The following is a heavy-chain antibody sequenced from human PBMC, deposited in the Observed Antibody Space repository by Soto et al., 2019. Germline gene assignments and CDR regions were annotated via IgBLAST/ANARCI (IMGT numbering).Heavy chain of an antibody. CDR1: GGSISSYY. CDR3: ARGTVLRFLDSYGMDV. J-gene: IGHJ6*02. CDR2: IYTSGST. D-gene: IGHD3-3*01. V-gene: IGHV4-4*07. Sequence: RSLTCTVSGGSISSYYWSWIRQPAGKGLEWIGRIYTSGSTNYNPSLKSRVTMSADTSKNQFSLKLSSVTAADTAVYYCARGTVLRFLDSYGMDVWGQGTTVTV.